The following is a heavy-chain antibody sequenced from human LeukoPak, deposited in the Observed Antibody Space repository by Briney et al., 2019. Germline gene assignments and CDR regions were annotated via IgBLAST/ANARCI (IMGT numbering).Heavy chain of an antibody. J-gene: IGHJ3*02. CDR1: GFTFSNYG. V-gene: IGHV3-21*01. D-gene: IGHD6-19*01. CDR2: ISSSSSYI. CDR3: ARDGGSIAVAYHYDAFDI. Sequence: PGGSLRLSCAASGFTFSNYGMHWVRQAPGKGLEWVSSISSSSSYIYYADSVKGRFTISRDNAKNSLYLQMNSLRAEDTAVYYCARDGGSIAVAYHYDAFDIWGQGTMVTVSS.